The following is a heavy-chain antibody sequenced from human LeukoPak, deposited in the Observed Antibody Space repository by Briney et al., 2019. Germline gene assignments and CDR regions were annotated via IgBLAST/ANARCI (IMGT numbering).Heavy chain of an antibody. V-gene: IGHV3-7*01. D-gene: IGHD5-12*01. CDR1: GFTFSSYW. CDR2: IKQDGSEK. CDR3: STSVGDGYDSN. Sequence: GGSLRLSCAASGFTFSSYWMSWVRQAPGKGLEWVANIKQDGSEKYYVDSVKGRFTISRDNAKNSLYLQMNSLRAEDTAVYYCSTSVGDGYDSNWGQGTLVTVSS. J-gene: IGHJ4*02.